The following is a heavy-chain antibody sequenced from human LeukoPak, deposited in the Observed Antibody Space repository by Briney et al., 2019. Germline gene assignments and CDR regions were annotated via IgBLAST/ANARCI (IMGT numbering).Heavy chain of an antibody. CDR3: AKDQVWRDGYKGGFDY. D-gene: IGHD5-24*01. CDR1: GGSFSGYY. V-gene: IGHV4-34*01. CDR2: INHSRST. Sequence: PSETLSLTCAVYGGSFSGYYWSWIRQPPGKGLEGIGEINHSRSTNYNPSLKSRVTISVDTSKNQFSLKLSSVTAADTAVYYCAKDQVWRDGYKGGFDYWGQGTLVTVSS. J-gene: IGHJ4*02.